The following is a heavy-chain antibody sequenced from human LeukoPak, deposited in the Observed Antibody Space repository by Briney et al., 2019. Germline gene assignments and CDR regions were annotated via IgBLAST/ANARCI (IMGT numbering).Heavy chain of an antibody. Sequence: ASVKVSCKASGYTFTSYYIHWVRQAPGQGLEWMGIFIPSGGSTSHAQKFQGRVTMTKDTSTSTVYMELSSLRSEDTAVYYCARDPLKVAATGLDYWGQGTLVTVSS. CDR3: ARDPLKVAATGLDY. CDR1: GYTFTSYY. V-gene: IGHV1-46*01. J-gene: IGHJ4*02. D-gene: IGHD6-13*01. CDR2: FIPSGGST.